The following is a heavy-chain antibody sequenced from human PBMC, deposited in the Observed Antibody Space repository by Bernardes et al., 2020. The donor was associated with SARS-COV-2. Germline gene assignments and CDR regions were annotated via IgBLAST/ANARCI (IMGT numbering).Heavy chain of an antibody. CDR2: INPSGGST. V-gene: IGHV1-46*01. Sequence: ASVKVSCKASGYTFTSYYMHWVRQAPGQGLEWMGIINPSGGSTSYAQKFQGRVTMTRDTSTSTVYMELSSLRSEDTAVYYCARFPPYLTMIVVLLDYWGQGTLVTVSS. D-gene: IGHD3-22*01. CDR3: ARFPPYLTMIVVLLDY. J-gene: IGHJ4*02. CDR1: GYTFTSYY.